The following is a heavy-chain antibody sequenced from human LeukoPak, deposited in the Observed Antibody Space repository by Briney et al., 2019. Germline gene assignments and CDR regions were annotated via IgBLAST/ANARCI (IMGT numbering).Heavy chain of an antibody. Sequence: GASVKVPCKTSGYSFSTYGITWVRQAPGQGLEWMGWISTYNTNTNYAQKLQGRVTMTTDTSTSTAYMELRSLRSDDTAIYYCARTSGTVADYWGQGTLVTVS. CDR1: GYSFSTYG. CDR2: ISTYNTNT. V-gene: IGHV1-18*01. J-gene: IGHJ4*02. CDR3: ARTSGTVADY. D-gene: IGHD4-23*01.